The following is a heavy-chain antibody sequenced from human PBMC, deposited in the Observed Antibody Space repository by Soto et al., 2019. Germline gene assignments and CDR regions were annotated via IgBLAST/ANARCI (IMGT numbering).Heavy chain of an antibody. Sequence: EVQLVESGGGLVKPGGSLRLSCAASGFTFSNAWMSWVRQAPGKGLEWVGRIKSKTDGGTTDYAAPVKGRFTISRDDSKNTLYLQMNSLKTEDTAVYYCTFYYYDSSGYYSDFDYWGQGTLVTVSS. V-gene: IGHV3-15*01. CDR3: TFYYYDSSGYYSDFDY. J-gene: IGHJ4*02. D-gene: IGHD3-22*01. CDR1: GFTFSNAW. CDR2: IKSKTDGGTT.